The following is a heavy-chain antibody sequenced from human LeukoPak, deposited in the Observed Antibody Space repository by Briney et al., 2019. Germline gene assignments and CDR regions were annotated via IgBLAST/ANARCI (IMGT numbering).Heavy chain of an antibody. V-gene: IGHV1-69*04. CDR3: ARDALGGIVVVVADSSNWFDP. CDR1: GGTFSSYA. D-gene: IGHD2-15*01. CDR2: IIPILGIA. J-gene: IGHJ5*02. Sequence: SVKVSCKASGGTFSSYAISWVRQAPGQGREWMGRIIPILGIANYAQKFQGRVTITADKSTSTAYMELSSLRSEDTAVYYCARDALGGIVVVVADSSNWFDPWGQGTLVTVSS.